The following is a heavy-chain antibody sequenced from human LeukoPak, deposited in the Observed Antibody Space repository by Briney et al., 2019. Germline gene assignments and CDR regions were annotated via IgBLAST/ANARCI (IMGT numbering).Heavy chain of an antibody. D-gene: IGHD5-12*01. CDR3: AKDWDIVATIDY. CDR1: GFTFSSYG. Sequence: GRSLRLSCAASGFTFSSYGMHWVRQAPGKGLEWVAVISYDGSNKYYADSVKGRFTISRDNSKNTLYLQMNSLRAEDTAVYYCAKDWDIVATIDYWGQGTLVTVSP. J-gene: IGHJ4*02. CDR2: ISYDGSNK. V-gene: IGHV3-30*18.